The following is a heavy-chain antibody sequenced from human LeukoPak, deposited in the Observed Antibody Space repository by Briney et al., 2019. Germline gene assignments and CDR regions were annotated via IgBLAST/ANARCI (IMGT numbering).Heavy chain of an antibody. V-gene: IGHV3-30*04. J-gene: IGHJ4*02. CDR1: GFIFSSFT. Sequence: PGSSLRLSCAASGFIFSSFTMHWVRQAPGKGLEWVAVTSYDGSHTYYADSFKGRFIISRDNSKGTLFLQMNSLKIDDTAVYYCARDPSRLVEAGHLDYWGQGIPVAVSS. D-gene: IGHD6-19*01. CDR2: TSYDGSHT. CDR3: ARDPSRLVEAGHLDY.